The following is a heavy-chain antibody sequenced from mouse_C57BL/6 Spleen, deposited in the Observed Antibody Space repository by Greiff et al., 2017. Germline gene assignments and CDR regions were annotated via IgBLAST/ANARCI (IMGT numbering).Heavy chain of an antibody. V-gene: IGHV1-39*01. D-gene: IGHD1-1*01. CDR3: ARSDYGSSYVGY. Sequence: EVQLQESGPELVKPGASVKISCTASGYSFTDYNMNWVKQSNGKSLEWIGVINPNYGTTSYNQKFKGKATLTVDQSYSTAYMQLNSLTSEDSAVYYCARSDYGSSYVGYWGQGTTLTVSA. CDR1: GYSFTDYN. CDR2: INPNYGTT. J-gene: IGHJ2*01.